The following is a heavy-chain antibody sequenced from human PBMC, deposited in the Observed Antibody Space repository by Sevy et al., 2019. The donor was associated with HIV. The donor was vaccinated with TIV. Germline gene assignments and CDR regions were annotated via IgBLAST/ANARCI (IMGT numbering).Heavy chain of an antibody. CDR2: INPLTGAT. Sequence: ASVKVSCKTCGYTFTDYYLHWSRQAPGQGLEWMGRINPLTGATNFVQSFQGRVAVTRDTSISTAYMELSGLRSDDTAVYYCAANDHWGQGTLVTVSS. CDR3: AANDH. CDR1: GYTFTDYY. J-gene: IGHJ4*02. V-gene: IGHV1-2*06.